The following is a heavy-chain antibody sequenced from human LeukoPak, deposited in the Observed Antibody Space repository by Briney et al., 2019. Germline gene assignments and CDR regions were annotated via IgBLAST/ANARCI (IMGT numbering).Heavy chain of an antibody. CDR2: IYYSGNT. CDR1: GGSISSSSYY. J-gene: IGHJ5*02. D-gene: IGHD4-17*01. Sequence: SETLSLTCTVSGGSISSSSYYWGWIRQPPGKGLEWIGGIYYSGNTYYNPSLKSRVTISVDTSKNQFSLKLSSVTAADTAVYYCARSPTTVTTIWFDPWGQGTLVTVSS. CDR3: ARSPTTVTTIWFDP. V-gene: IGHV4-39*01.